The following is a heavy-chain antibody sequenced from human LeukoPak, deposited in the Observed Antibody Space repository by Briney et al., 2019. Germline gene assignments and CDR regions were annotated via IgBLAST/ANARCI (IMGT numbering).Heavy chain of an antibody. CDR1: GFTFDDYA. CDR2: ISWNSGSI. Sequence: GRSLRLSCAASGFTFDDYAMHWVRQAPGKGLEWVSGISWNSGSIGYADSVKGRFTISRDSAKNSLYLQMNSLRAEDTALYYCAKAPERWLQSDAFDIWGQGTMVTVSS. J-gene: IGHJ3*02. V-gene: IGHV3-9*01. D-gene: IGHD5-12*01. CDR3: AKAPERWLQSDAFDI.